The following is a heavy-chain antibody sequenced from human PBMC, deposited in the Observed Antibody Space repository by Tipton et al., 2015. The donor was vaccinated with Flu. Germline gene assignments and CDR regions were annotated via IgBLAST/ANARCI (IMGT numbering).Heavy chain of an antibody. CDR2: IYHSGST. Sequence: TLSLTCAVSGYSISSGYYWGWIRQPPGKGLEWIGSIYHSGSTYYNPSLKSRVTISVDTSKNQFPLKLSSVTAADTAVYYCARHGYYDILTGYCSWFDPWGQGTLVTVSS. V-gene: IGHV4-38-2*01. CDR3: ARHGYYDILTGYCSWFDP. CDR1: GYSISSGYY. D-gene: IGHD3-9*01. J-gene: IGHJ5*02.